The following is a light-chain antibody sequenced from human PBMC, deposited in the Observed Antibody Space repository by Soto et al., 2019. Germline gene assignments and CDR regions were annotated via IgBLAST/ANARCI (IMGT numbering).Light chain of an antibody. CDR3: QQYDAYSRT. CDR1: QSVSSY. V-gene: IGKV1-5*01. J-gene: IGKJ1*01. Sequence: DIQMTQSPSSLSASVGDRVTITCRASQSVSSYLNCYQQKPVKAPKRLIYDASSLQGGVPSRFSGSGSGTEFTPTISSLQPDDFAAYYCQQYDAYSRTFGQGTKVDIK. CDR2: DAS.